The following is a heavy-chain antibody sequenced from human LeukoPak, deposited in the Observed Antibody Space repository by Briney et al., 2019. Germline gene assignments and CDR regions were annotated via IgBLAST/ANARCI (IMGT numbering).Heavy chain of an antibody. Sequence: QPGGSLRLSCAASGFTFSSYGMHWVRQAPGKGLEWVAVMSYDGSNKYYADSVKGRFTISRDNSKNTLYLQMNSLRAEDTAVYYCAKDPSSSSKFGYFQHWGQGTLVTVSS. V-gene: IGHV3-30*18. CDR2: MSYDGSNK. CDR1: GFTFSSYG. D-gene: IGHD6-6*01. J-gene: IGHJ1*01. CDR3: AKDPSSSSKFGYFQH.